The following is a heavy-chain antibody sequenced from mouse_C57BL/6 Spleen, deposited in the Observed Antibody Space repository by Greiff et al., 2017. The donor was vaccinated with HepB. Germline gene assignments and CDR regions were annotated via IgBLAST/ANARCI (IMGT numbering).Heavy chain of an antibody. D-gene: IGHD2-4*01. CDR2: INYDGSST. CDR3: ARAYDYDDWYFDV. Sequence: EVQVVESAGGLVQPGSSMKLSCTASGFTFSDYYMAWVRQVPEKGLEWVANINYDGSSTYYLDSLKSRFIISRDNAKNILYLQMSSLKSEDTATYYCARAYDYDDWYFDVWGTGTTVTVSS. J-gene: IGHJ1*03. V-gene: IGHV5-16*01. CDR1: GFTFSDYY.